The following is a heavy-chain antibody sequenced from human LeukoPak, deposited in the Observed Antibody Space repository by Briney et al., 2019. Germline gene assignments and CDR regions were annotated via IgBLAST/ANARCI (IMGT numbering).Heavy chain of an antibody. J-gene: IGHJ4*02. CDR3: ARVECTDGSCYTFDY. Sequence: SETLSLTCAVSGGSITSRTYYWGWIRQPPGKGLEWTGSIHYSGSTYFSPSLKSRVTISVDTSKNQFSLNLRSVTAADTAVYYCARVECTDGSCYTFDYWGQGTLVIVSS. CDR2: IHYSGST. D-gene: IGHD2-8*01. V-gene: IGHV4-39*07. CDR1: GGSITSRTYY.